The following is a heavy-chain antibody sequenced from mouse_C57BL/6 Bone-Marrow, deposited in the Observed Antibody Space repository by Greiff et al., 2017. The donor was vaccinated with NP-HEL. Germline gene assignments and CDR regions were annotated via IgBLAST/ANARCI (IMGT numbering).Heavy chain of an antibody. CDR1: GYTFTDYE. J-gene: IGHJ4*01. Sequence: VQLQQSGAELVRPGASVTLSCKASGYTFTDYEMHWVKQTPVHGLEWIGAIDPETGGTAYNQKFKGKAILTADKSSSTAYMELRSLTSEDSAVYYCTRWEGNYKAMDYWGQGTSVTVSS. CDR2: IDPETGGT. CDR3: TRWEGNYKAMDY. V-gene: IGHV1-15*01. D-gene: IGHD2-1*01.